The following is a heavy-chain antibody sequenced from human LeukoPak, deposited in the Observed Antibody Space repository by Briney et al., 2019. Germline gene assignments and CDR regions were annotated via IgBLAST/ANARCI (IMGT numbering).Heavy chain of an antibody. CDR1: GGSISSSSYY. CDR3: ARTPENWNYPGLDY. J-gene: IGHJ4*02. D-gene: IGHD1-7*01. Sequence: SETLSLTCTVSGGSISSSSYYWSWIRQPPGKGLEWIGYIYYSGSTNYNPSLKSRVTISVDTSKNQFSLKLSSVTAADTAVYYCARTPENWNYPGLDYWGQGTLVTVSS. CDR2: IYYSGST. V-gene: IGHV4-61*05.